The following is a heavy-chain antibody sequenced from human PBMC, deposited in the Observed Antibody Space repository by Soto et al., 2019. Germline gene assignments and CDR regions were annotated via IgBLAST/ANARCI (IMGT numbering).Heavy chain of an antibody. Sequence: SETLSLTCAVYGGSFSGYYWSWIRQPPGKGLEWIGEINHSGSTNYNPSLKSRVTISVDTSKNQFSLKLSSVTAADTAVYYCARVKGSIVVVPAAIKGLVFDYWGQGTLVTVSS. CDR3: ARVKGSIVVVPAAIKGLVFDY. V-gene: IGHV4-34*01. J-gene: IGHJ4*02. D-gene: IGHD2-2*01. CDR2: INHSGST. CDR1: GGSFSGYY.